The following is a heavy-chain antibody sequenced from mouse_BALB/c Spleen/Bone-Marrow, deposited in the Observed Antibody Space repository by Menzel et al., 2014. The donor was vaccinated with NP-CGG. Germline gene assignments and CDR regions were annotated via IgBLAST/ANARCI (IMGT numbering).Heavy chain of an antibody. CDR2: VNPNNGGT. Sequence: VHVKQSGTVLARPGASVKMSCKASGYSFTGYYMHWVKQSHGKSLEWIGRVNPNNGGTSYNQKFKGKAILTVDKSSSTAYMELRSLTSEDSAVYYCAKGEDGYFYAMDYWGQGTSVTVSS. J-gene: IGHJ4*01. D-gene: IGHD2-3*01. CDR3: AKGEDGYFYAMDY. V-gene: IGHV1-34*01. CDR1: GYSFTGYY.